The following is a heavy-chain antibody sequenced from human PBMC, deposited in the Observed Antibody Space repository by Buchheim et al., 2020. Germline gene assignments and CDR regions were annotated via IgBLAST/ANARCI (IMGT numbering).Heavy chain of an antibody. D-gene: IGHD6-19*01. CDR2: INTGNGNP. CDR1: GYTFTTYD. CDR3: AISRGWWALDY. V-gene: IGHV1-3*04. J-gene: IGHJ4*02. Sequence: QVQVVQSGAEVTKPGASVKVSCKASGYTFTTYDLHWVYQAPGQRLEYLGWINTGNGNPEFSQKFRGRVTITRDTSASTAYMELNNLRSEDTGVYYCAISRGWWALDYWGQGTL.